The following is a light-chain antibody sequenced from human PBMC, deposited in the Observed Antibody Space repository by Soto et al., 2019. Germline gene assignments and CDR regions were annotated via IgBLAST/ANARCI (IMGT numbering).Light chain of an antibody. V-gene: IGLV1-47*01. CDR1: ISNIGTNY. J-gene: IGLJ1*01. Sequence: QSVLTQPPSVYGTPGQRVTISCSGGISNIGTNYVHWFQQLPGTAPKVLSNRDNQRPSGVPDRFSGSKSGTSASLAISGLQSEDEAEYYCAAWDDTVRSYVFGTGTKVTVL. CDR3: AAWDDTVRSYV. CDR2: RDN.